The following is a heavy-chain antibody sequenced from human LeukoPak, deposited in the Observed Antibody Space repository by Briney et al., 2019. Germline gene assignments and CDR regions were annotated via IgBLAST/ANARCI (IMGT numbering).Heavy chain of an antibody. J-gene: IGHJ5*02. V-gene: IGHV3-30-3*01. D-gene: IGHD3-10*01. CDR1: GFTFSSYA. Sequence: GRSLRLSCAASGFTFSSYAMHWVRQAPGKGLEWVAVISYDGSNKYYADSVKGRFTISRDNSKNTLYLQMNSLRAEDTAVYYCARESKQSRRFGVSWGQGTLVAVSS. CDR3: ARESKQSRRFGVS. CDR2: ISYDGSNK.